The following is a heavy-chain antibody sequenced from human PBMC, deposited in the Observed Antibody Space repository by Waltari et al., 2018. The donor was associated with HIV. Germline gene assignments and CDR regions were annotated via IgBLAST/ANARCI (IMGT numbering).Heavy chain of an antibody. J-gene: IGHJ2*01. CDR1: GCSISISSYY. Sequence: QLQLQESGPGLVKPSETLSLTCTVSGCSISISSYYWGWIRQPPGKGLAWIGRIYYSGSTYYNPPLKGRVTISVDTSKNQFSLKLSAVTAADTAVYYCARVQTGVDTAMVNRYFDLWGRGTLVTVSS. CDR2: IYYSGST. D-gene: IGHD5-18*01. V-gene: IGHV4-39*01. CDR3: ARVQTGVDTAMVNRYFDL.